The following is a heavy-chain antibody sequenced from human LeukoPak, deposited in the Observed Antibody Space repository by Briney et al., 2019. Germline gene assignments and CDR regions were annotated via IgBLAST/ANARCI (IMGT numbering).Heavy chain of an antibody. V-gene: IGHV3-66*01. CDR1: GFTVSSNY. CDR3: AKAQRDYDSSGYLDY. CDR2: IYSGGST. Sequence: GGSLRLSCAASGFTVSSNYMSWVRQAPGKGLEWVSVIYSGGSTYYADSVKGRFTISRDNSKNTLYLQMNSLRAEDTAVYYCAKAQRDYDSSGYLDYWGQGTLVTVSS. D-gene: IGHD3-22*01. J-gene: IGHJ4*02.